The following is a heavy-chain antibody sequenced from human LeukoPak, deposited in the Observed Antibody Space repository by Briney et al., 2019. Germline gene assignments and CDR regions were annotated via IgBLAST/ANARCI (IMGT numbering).Heavy chain of an antibody. CDR2: IYYSGHT. V-gene: IGHV4-39*01. CDR3: ARRDAAAGRRIDY. D-gene: IGHD6-13*01. Sequence: SETLSLTCTVSGGSISTNDYYWGWIRQPPGKGLEWIGNIYYSGHTYYNPSLKSRVTISEDTSKNQFSLKLSSVTAADTAVYYCARRDAAAGRRIDYWGQGTLVTVSS. CDR1: GGSISTNDYY. J-gene: IGHJ4*02.